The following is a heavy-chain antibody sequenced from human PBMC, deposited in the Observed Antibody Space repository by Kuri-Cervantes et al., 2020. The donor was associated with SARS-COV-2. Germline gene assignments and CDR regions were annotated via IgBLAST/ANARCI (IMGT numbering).Heavy chain of an antibody. V-gene: IGHV4-34*01. D-gene: IGHD2-8*01. Sequence: GSLRLSCAVYGGSFSGYYWSWIRQPPGKGLEWIGEINHSGSTNYSPSLKSRVTISVDTSKDQFSLKLSSVTAADTAVYYCAREPYAADQRAFDFWGQGALVTVSS. CDR1: GGSFSGYY. CDR3: AREPYAADQRAFDF. J-gene: IGHJ4*02. CDR2: INHSGST.